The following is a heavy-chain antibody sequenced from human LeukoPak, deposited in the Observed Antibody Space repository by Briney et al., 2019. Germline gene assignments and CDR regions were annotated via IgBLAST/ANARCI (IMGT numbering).Heavy chain of an antibody. CDR3: AKHYYDSGGRGNDAFDV. CDR1: GFSFGSYA. Sequence: PGGSLRLSCATSGFSFGSYAMSWVRQAPGKGLEWVSSISGSGMLTYYADSVKGRFTISRDNSKNTLYLQMSSLRAEDTATFYCAKHYYDSGGRGNDAFDVWGQGTLVTVSS. D-gene: IGHD3-22*01. CDR2: ISGSGMLT. J-gene: IGHJ3*01. V-gene: IGHV3-23*01.